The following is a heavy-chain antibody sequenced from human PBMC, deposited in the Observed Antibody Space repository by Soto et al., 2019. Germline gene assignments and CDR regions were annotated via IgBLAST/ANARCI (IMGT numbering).Heavy chain of an antibody. Sequence: EVQLVESGGGLVQPGGSLRLSCVVSGFTVSNNYISWVRQAPGKGLEWVSVTYSGDTTYYADSVKGRFTVSRDISKNTLYLQMSSLRAEDTAVFYCARFAFNSRFDFWGQGTLVTVSS. D-gene: IGHD1-1*01. CDR1: GFTVSNNY. CDR2: TYSGDTT. J-gene: IGHJ4*02. V-gene: IGHV3-66*01. CDR3: ARFAFNSRFDF.